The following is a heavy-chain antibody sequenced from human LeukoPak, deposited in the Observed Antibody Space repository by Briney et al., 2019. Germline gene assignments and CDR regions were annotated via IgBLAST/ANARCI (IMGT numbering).Heavy chain of an antibody. V-gene: IGHV4-39*07. CDR2: IYYSGST. D-gene: IGHD4-17*01. CDR1: GGSISSSSYY. Sequence: SETLSLTCTVSGGSISSSSYYWGWIRQPPGKGLEWIGSIYYSGSTYYNPSLKSRVTISVDTSKNQFSLKLSSVTAADTAVYYCARAAYGFRDDYGDLNWFDPWGQGTLVTVSS. CDR3: ARAAYGFRDDYGDLNWFDP. J-gene: IGHJ5*02.